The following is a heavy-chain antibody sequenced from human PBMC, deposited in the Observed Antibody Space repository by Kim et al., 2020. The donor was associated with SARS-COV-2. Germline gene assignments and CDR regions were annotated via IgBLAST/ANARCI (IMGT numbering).Heavy chain of an antibody. CDR3: ARYSTSYHGMDV. D-gene: IGHD6-6*01. Sequence: YYVDSGKGRYTISRDNAKNSLYLQMKSLRAEDTAVYYCARYSTSYHGMDVWGQGTTVTVSS. V-gene: IGHV3-7*04. J-gene: IGHJ6*02.